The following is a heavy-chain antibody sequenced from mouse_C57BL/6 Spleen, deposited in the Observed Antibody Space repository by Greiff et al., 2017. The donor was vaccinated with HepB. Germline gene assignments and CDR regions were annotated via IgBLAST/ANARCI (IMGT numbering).Heavy chain of an antibody. CDR3: ARGDYGSSDV. D-gene: IGHD1-1*01. CDR2: IDPSDSDT. V-gene: IGHV1-50*01. CDR1: GYTFTRYW. Sequence: QQSCKASGYTFTRYWMQWVKQRPGQGLEWIGEIDPSDSDTNYNQKFKGKATLTVDTSSSTAYMQLSSLTSEDSAVYYCARGDYGSSDVWGTGTTVTVAS. J-gene: IGHJ1*03.